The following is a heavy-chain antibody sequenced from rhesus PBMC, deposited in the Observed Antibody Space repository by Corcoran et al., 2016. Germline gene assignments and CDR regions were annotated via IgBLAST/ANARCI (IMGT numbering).Heavy chain of an antibody. D-gene: IGHD4-29*01. CDR1: GGSISSNY. Sequence: QVQLQESGPGLVKPSETLSLTFAVSGGSISSNYWSWNSQAPGKGLVWIERIYGSGGTTNYNPTLKSRDTISTETTKNQFSLKLSSVTAADTAVYYCASLIPAMTTVAVNRFDVWGPGVLVTVSS. CDR3: ASLIPAMTTVAVNRFDV. V-gene: IGHV4-160*01. J-gene: IGHJ5-1*01. CDR2: IYGSGGTT.